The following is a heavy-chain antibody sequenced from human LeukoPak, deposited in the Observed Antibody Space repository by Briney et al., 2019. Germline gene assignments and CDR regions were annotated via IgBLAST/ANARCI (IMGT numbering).Heavy chain of an antibody. J-gene: IGHJ4*02. V-gene: IGHV3-7*01. CDR3: ARRLSGSYYAYFDC. D-gene: IGHD1-26*01. Sequence: GGSLRLSCAASGFTFSSYWMSWVRQAPGKGLEWAANIKDDGTEKYYVDSMKGRFTISRDNAKNSLYLQMNSLRAEDTAVYYCARRLSGSYYAYFDCWGQGTLVTVSS. CDR1: GFTFSSYW. CDR2: IKDDGTEK.